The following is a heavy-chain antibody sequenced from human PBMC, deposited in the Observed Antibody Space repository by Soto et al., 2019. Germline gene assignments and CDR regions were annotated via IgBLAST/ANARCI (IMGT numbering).Heavy chain of an antibody. CDR2: IIPIFGTA. Sequence: QVQLVQSGAEVKKPGSSVKVSCKASGGTFSSYAISWVRQAPGQGLEWMGGIIPIFGTANYAQKFQGRVTITADESMSTAYMELSSLRSEDTAVYYCARDVSDYGSGSFAFDIWGQGTMVTVSS. J-gene: IGHJ3*02. CDR3: ARDVSDYGSGSFAFDI. D-gene: IGHD3-10*01. CDR1: GGTFSSYA. V-gene: IGHV1-69*12.